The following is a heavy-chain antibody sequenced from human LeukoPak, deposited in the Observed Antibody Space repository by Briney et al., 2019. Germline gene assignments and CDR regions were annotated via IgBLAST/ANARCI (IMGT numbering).Heavy chain of an antibody. CDR3: IHYGSGSYSTDF. D-gene: IGHD3-10*01. J-gene: IGHJ4*02. Sequence: GGSLRLSCVASGFTFSGAAIHWVRQASGKGLEWIGHIRSKSNNYATAYAASVKGRFTISRDDSENTAYLQMTSLKTDDTAVYYSIHYGSGSYSTDFWGQGTLVTVSS. CDR2: IRSKSNNYAT. CDR1: GFTFSGAA. V-gene: IGHV3-73*01.